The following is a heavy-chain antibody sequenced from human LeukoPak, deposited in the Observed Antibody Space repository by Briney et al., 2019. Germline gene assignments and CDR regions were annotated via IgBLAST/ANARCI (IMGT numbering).Heavy chain of an antibody. J-gene: IGHJ3*02. V-gene: IGHV3-30*18. D-gene: IGHD3-22*01. CDR1: GFTFSSYG. Sequence: GGSLRLSCAASGFTFSSYGMHWARQAPGKGLEGVAVISYDGSNKYYADSVKGRFTISRDNSKNTLYLQMNSLRAEDTAVYYCAKDSSYYYDSMTFGGAFDIWGQGTMVTVSS. CDR2: ISYDGSNK. CDR3: AKDSSYYYDSMTFGGAFDI.